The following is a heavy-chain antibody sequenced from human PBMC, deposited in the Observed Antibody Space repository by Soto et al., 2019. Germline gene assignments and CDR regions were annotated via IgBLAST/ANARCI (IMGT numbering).Heavy chain of an antibody. CDR1: GVSINAFY. CDR2: LYDSGNT. D-gene: IGHD3-10*01. V-gene: IGHV4-59*01. J-gene: IGHJ4*02. CDR3: ARGIWAAGSVIDH. Sequence: SETLSLTCSVSGVSINAFYWSWIRQPPGKELQWMGYLYDSGNTNYNPSLMGRVTMSVDESKTQFSLKLKSVTAADTAVYYCARGIWAAGSVIDHWGQGALVTVSS.